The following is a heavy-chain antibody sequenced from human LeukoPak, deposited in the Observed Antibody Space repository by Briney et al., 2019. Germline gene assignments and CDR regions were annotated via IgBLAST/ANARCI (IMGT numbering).Heavy chain of an antibody. D-gene: IGHD3-22*01. J-gene: IGHJ3*02. Sequence: SETLSLTCAVYGGSFSGYYWSWIRQPPGKGLEWIGEINHSGSTNYNPSLKSRVTISVDTSKNQFSLKLSSVTAADTAVYYCARATMIVVAVTYDAFDIWGQGTMVTVSS. CDR2: INHSGST. CDR1: GGSFSGYY. CDR3: ARATMIVVAVTYDAFDI. V-gene: IGHV4-34*01.